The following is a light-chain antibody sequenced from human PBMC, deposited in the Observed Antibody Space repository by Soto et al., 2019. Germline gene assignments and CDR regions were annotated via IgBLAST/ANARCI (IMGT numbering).Light chain of an antibody. CDR2: GNS. Sequence: QPVLTQPPSVSGAPGQKITISCTGSSSNIGAGYDVHWYQQLPGTAPKLLIEGNSNRPSGVPDRFSGSKSGTSASLAITGLQAEDEADYYCQSYDSGLSGYVFGTGTKLTVL. CDR1: SSNIGAGYD. V-gene: IGLV1-40*01. CDR3: QSYDSGLSGYV. J-gene: IGLJ1*01.